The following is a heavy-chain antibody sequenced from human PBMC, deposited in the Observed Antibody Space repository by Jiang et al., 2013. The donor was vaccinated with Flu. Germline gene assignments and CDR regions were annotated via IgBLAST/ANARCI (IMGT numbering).Heavy chain of an antibody. CDR1: GFTFSSYA. J-gene: IGHJ3*02. V-gene: IGHV3-30*01. CDR2: ISYDGSNK. D-gene: IGHD4-17*01. Sequence: GGSLRLSCAASGFTFSSYAMHWVRQAPGKGLEWVAVISYDGSNKYYADSVKGRFTISRDNSKNTLYLQMNSLRAEDTAVYYCAREGSYGGSAFDIWGQGTMVTVSS. CDR3: AREGSYGGSAFDI.